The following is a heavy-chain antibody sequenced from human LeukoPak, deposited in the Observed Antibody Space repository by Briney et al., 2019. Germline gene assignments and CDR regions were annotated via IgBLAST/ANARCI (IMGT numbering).Heavy chain of an antibody. CDR3: AKGAVPAARFSYQYYYMDI. CDR1: GFTFSTYG. D-gene: IGHD2-2*01. Sequence: GGSLRLSCVASGFTFSTYGIHWVRQAPGRGLEWVAFIRYDGSNKWYADSVKGRFTISRDNSKNTLYLQMNSLRAEDTAVFYCAKGAVPAARFSYQYYYMDIWGKGTTVTVSS. J-gene: IGHJ6*03. CDR2: IRYDGSNK. V-gene: IGHV3-30*02.